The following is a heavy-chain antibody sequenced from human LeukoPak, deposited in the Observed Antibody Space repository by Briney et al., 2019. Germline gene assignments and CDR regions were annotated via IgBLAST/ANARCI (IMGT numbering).Heavy chain of an antibody. D-gene: IGHD4-17*01. V-gene: IGHV4-39*07. Sequence: SETLSLTCTVSGGSISSSSYYWGWIRQPPGKGLEWIGSIYYSGSTYYNPSLKSRVTISVDTSKNQFSLKLSSVTAADTAVYYCARLRVEGYYYYYMDVWGKGTTVTVSS. J-gene: IGHJ6*03. CDR1: GGSISSSSYY. CDR2: IYYSGST. CDR3: ARLRVEGYYYYYMDV.